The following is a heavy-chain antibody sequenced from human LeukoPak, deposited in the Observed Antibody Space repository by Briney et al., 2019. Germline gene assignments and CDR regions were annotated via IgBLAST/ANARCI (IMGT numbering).Heavy chain of an antibody. J-gene: IGHJ3*02. Sequence: SVKVSCKASGGTFNSETISWVRQAPGHGLEWMGGIIPNFGTRNYAQKFQGRVTFTADKSTSTVYLELRSLTSEDTAVYYCAREAAAGDYGDYGPIDIWGQGTMVTVSS. CDR1: GGTFNSET. CDR3: AREAAAGDYGDYGPIDI. D-gene: IGHD4-17*01. CDR2: IIPNFGTR. V-gene: IGHV1-69*06.